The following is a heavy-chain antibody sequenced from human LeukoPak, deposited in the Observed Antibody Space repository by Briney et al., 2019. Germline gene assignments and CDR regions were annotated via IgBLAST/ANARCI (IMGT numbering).Heavy chain of an antibody. CDR3: ARMFGSGNYPGAFDI. D-gene: IGHD3-10*01. J-gene: IGHJ3*02. Sequence: GGSLRLSCAASAFTFSSYGMHWVRQAPGKGLEWVAVISYDGSNKYYADSVKGRFTISRDNSKNTLYLQMNSLRAEDTAVYYCARMFGSGNYPGAFDIWGQGTMVTVSS. CDR1: AFTFSSYG. CDR2: ISYDGSNK. V-gene: IGHV3-30*03.